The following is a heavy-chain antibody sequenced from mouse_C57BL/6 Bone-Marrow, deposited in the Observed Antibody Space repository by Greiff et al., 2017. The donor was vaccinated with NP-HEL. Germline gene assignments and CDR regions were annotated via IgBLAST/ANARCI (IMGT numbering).Heavy chain of an antibody. Sequence: QVQLQQSGAELARPGASVKLSCKASGYTFTSYGISWVKQRPGQGLEWIGEIYPRSGNTYYNEKFKGKATLTADKSSSTAYMELRSLTSEDSAVYICARERIITTVVGGGAMDYWGQGTSVTVSS. D-gene: IGHD1-1*01. CDR3: ARERIITTVVGGGAMDY. V-gene: IGHV1-81*01. CDR1: GYTFTSYG. CDR2: IYPRSGNT. J-gene: IGHJ4*01.